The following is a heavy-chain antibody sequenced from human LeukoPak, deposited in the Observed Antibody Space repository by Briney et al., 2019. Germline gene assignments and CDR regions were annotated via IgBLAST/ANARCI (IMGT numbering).Heavy chain of an antibody. CDR1: GYTLTELS. Sequence: GASVKVSCKVSGYTLTELSMHWVRQAPGKGLEWMGGFDPEDGETIYAQKFQGRVTMTEDTSTDTAYMELSSLRSEDTAVYYCATVPEFWSGYYADAFDIWGQGTMVTVSS. CDR2: FDPEDGET. V-gene: IGHV1-24*01. D-gene: IGHD3-3*01. CDR3: ATVPEFWSGYYADAFDI. J-gene: IGHJ3*02.